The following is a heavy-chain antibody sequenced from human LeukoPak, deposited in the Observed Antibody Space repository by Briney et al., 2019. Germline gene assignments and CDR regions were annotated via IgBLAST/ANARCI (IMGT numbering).Heavy chain of an antibody. J-gene: IGHJ4*02. Sequence: MPSETLSLTCAVYGGSFSGYYWSWIRQPPGKGLEWIGEINHSGSTNYNPSLKSRVTISVDTPKNQFSLKLSSVTAADTAVYYCARGFGEVAMFLVGATAWDYWGQGTLVTVSS. CDR1: GGSFSGYY. CDR3: ARGFGEVAMFLVGATAWDY. D-gene: IGHD1-26*01. V-gene: IGHV4-34*01. CDR2: INHSGST.